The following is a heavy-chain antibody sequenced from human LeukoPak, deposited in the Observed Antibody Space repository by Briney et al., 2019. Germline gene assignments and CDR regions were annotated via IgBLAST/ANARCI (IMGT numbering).Heavy chain of an antibody. J-gene: IGHJ6*03. Sequence: SVKVSCKASGGTFSSYAISWVRQAPGQGLEWMGGINPNSGGTNYAQKFQGRVTMTRDTSISTAYMELSRLRSDDTAVYYCARDGDYESYYYYYYMDVWGKGTTVTVSS. CDR2: INPNSGGT. D-gene: IGHD4-17*01. V-gene: IGHV1-2*02. CDR1: GGTFSSYA. CDR3: ARDGDYESYYYYYYMDV.